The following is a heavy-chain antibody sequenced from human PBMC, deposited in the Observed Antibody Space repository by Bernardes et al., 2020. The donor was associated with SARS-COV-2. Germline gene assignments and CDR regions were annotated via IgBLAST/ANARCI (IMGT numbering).Heavy chain of an antibody. CDR2: IYYSGST. Sequence: SETLSLTCTVSGGSISRSYNYGGWIRQPPGKGLEWIGSIYYSGSTDYNPSLKSRVTISVDKSKNQFSLKLSSLTAADTAVYYCARHIRTCTRGVCYTYYYYGLDVWGQGSTVTVSS. CDR3: ARHIRTCTRGVCYTYYYYGLDV. V-gene: IGHV4-39*01. D-gene: IGHD2-8*01. CDR1: GGSISRSYNY. J-gene: IGHJ6*02.